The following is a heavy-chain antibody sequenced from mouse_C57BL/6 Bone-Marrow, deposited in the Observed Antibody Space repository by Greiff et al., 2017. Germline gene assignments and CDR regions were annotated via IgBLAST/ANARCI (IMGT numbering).Heavy chain of an antibody. D-gene: IGHD2-3*01. CDR1: GYTFTSYW. CDR2: IDPSVSFT. J-gene: IGHJ3*01. Sequence: QVQLQQPGAELVMPGASVKLSCKASGYTFTSYWMHWVKQRPGQGLEWIGEIDPSVSFTHYNPKLKGKFTLTVDKSSSTAYMQLRSLLSDDSSVYYCARFAIYDGYLWFAYWGTGTLVTVSA. V-gene: IGHV1-69*01. CDR3: ARFAIYDGYLWFAY.